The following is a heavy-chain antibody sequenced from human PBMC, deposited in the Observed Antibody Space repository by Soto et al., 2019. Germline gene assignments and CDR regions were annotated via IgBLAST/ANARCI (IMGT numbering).Heavy chain of an antibody. D-gene: IGHD2-8*01. V-gene: IGHV3-9*01. CDR1: GFTFDDYA. J-gene: IGHJ4*02. CDR2: ISWNSGSI. CDR3: ANDFAGSLYCTNGVCYFDY. Sequence: EVQLVESGGGLVQPGRSLRLSCAASGFTFDDYAMHWVRQAPGKGLEWVSGISWNSGSIGYVDSVKGRFTISRDNAKNSMYLQMNSLRAEDTALYYCANDFAGSLYCTNGVCYFDYWGQGTLVTVSS.